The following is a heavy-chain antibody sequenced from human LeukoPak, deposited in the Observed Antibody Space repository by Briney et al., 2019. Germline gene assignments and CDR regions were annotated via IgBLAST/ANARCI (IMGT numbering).Heavy chain of an antibody. CDR1: GFTFSGSA. CDR2: IRSKANSYAT. Sequence: PGGSLRLSCAASGFTFSGSAMHWVRQASGKGLEWVGRIRSKANSYATAYAASVKGRLTISRDDSKNTAYLQMNSLKTEDTAVYYCTRGTTVTTSVDYWGQGTLVTVSS. V-gene: IGHV3-73*01. D-gene: IGHD4-17*01. J-gene: IGHJ4*02. CDR3: TRGTTVTTSVDY.